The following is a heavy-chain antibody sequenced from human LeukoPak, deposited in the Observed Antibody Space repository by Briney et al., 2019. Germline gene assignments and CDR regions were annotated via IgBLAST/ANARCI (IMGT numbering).Heavy chain of an antibody. V-gene: IGHV4-4*07. CDR1: SGSISNYD. D-gene: IGHD6-13*01. J-gene: IGHJ2*01. CDR3: ARLTSSWYQDWYFDL. CDR2: IYTSGST. Sequence: SETLSLTCTVSSGSISNYDWSWIRQPAGKGLEWIGRIYTSGSTNYIPSLKSRVTMSVGTSKKQFSLKLSSVTAADTAVYYCARLTSSWYQDWYFDLWGRGTLVTVSS.